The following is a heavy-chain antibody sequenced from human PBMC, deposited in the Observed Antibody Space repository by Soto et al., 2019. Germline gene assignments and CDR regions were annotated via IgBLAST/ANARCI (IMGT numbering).Heavy chain of an antibody. V-gene: IGHV4-59*08. CDR3: ARRVDYVWGSYRYRPYFDD. CDR2: IYYSGST. Sequence: SETLSLTCTVSGGSISSYYWSWIRQPPGKGLEWIGYIYYSGSTNYNPSLKSRVTISVDTSKNQFSLKLSSVTAADTAVYYCARRVDYVWGSYRYRPYFDDWGQGTLVTVSS. D-gene: IGHD3-16*02. J-gene: IGHJ4*02. CDR1: GGSISSYY.